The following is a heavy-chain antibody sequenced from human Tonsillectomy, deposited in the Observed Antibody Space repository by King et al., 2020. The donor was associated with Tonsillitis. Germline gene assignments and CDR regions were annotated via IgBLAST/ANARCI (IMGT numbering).Heavy chain of an antibody. CDR3: ARSVSGSFDY. CDR2: MYYSGTI. J-gene: IGHJ4*02. CDR1: GGSISSSDHY. V-gene: IGHV4-39*01. Sequence: LQLQESGPGVVKPSETLSLTCTVSGGSISSSDHYWAWIRQPPGKGLDWIGYMYYSGTIFYNPSLKSRITISGGTSENRFSLKLSSVTAADTAVYFCARSVSGSFDYWGQGALVTVSS. D-gene: IGHD1-26*01.